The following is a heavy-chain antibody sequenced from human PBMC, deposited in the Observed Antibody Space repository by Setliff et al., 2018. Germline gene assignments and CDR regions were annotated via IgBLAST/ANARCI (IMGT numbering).Heavy chain of an antibody. D-gene: IGHD3-10*01. CDR3: AKDIYGSGSYAVGDYFDY. J-gene: IGHJ4*02. V-gene: IGHV3-30*02. CDR2: IWYDGSNK. Sequence: GGSLRLSCAASGFTFSSYGMHWVRQAPGKGLEWVAVIWYDGSNKYYRDSVKGRFTISRDNSKNTLYLQMNSLRPDDTAVYYCAKDIYGSGSYAVGDYFDYWGQGTQVTVSS. CDR1: GFTFSSYG.